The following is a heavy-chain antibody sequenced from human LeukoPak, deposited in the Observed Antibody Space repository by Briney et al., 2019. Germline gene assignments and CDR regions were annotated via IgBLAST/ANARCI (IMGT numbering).Heavy chain of an antibody. CDR2: IWYDGSNK. D-gene: IGHD6-13*01. CDR1: GFTFSSYG. J-gene: IGHJ4*02. CDR3: AKESVGQQLVQIWSLGYPFDY. V-gene: IGHV3-33*06. Sequence: PGGSLRLSCAASGFTFSSYGMHWVRQAPGKGLEWVAVIWYDGSNKYYADSVKGRFTISRDNSKNTLYLQMNSLRAEDTAVYYCAKESVGQQLVQIWSLGYPFDYWGQGTLVTVSS.